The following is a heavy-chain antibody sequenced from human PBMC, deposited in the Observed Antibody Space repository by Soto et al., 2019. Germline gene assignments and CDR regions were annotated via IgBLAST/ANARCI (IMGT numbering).Heavy chain of an antibody. J-gene: IGHJ6*02. CDR3: ARQIRHYDSWSNEYYYYGLDV. D-gene: IGHD3-3*01. CDR1: EYSFRNYW. CDR2: IYPGDSDT. V-gene: IGHV5-51*01. Sequence: EVQLVQSGAEVKTPGESLKISCKGSEYSFRNYWIAWVRQMPGKGLEWMGIIYPGDSDTRYSPSFQGQVTISADKSISTAHLQWSSLKASDTAMYYCARQIRHYDSWSNEYYYYGLDVWGQGTTVTVSS.